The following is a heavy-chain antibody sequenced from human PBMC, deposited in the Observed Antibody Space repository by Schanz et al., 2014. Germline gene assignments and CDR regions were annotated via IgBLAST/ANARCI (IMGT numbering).Heavy chain of an antibody. D-gene: IGHD2-21*01. CDR2: ISYDGRNK. J-gene: IGHJ5*02. CDR3: ARDVEGYDGGGGGFDP. CDR1: EFTFSSYS. V-gene: IGHV3-30*03. Sequence: VQLVESGGGLVKPGGSLRLSCEASEFTFSSYSMNWVRQAPGKGLEWVAVISYDGRNKYYADSVKGRFTISRDNSKNTLYLQMNSLRAEDTAVYYCARDVEGYDGGGGGFDPWGQGTLVTVSS.